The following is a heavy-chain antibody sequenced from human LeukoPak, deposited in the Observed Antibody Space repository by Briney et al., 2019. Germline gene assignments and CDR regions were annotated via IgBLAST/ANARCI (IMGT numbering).Heavy chain of an antibody. Sequence: GGSLRLSCAASGFTFSDYYMSWIRQAPGKGLEWVSYISGSGSTIHYADSVKGRFTISRDNAKNSLYLQMNSLRAEDTTVYYCARVLLADGYKEMAVVGYFDSWGQGTLVTVSS. J-gene: IGHJ4*02. D-gene: IGHD5-24*01. V-gene: IGHV3-11*04. CDR3: ARVLLADGYKEMAVVGYFDS. CDR2: ISGSGSTI. CDR1: GFTFSDYY.